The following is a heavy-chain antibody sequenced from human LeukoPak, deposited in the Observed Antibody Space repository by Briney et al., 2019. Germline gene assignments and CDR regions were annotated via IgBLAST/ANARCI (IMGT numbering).Heavy chain of an antibody. V-gene: IGHV4-34*01. CDR3: ARSGTPERLSNWFDS. Sequence: SETLSLTCAVYGGSFSGYYWSWIRQPPGKGLEWIGEINHSGSTNYNPSLKSRVSMSVDTSKNQFSLKLSSVTAADTAVYFCARSGTPERLSNWFDSWGQGTLVTVSS. CDR1: GGSFSGYY. CDR2: INHSGST. D-gene: IGHD1-1*01. J-gene: IGHJ5*01.